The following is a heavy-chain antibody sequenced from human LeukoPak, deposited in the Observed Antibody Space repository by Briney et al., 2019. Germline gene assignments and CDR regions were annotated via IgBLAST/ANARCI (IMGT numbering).Heavy chain of an antibody. CDR1: GFTFSSYW. Sequence: GGSLRLSCAASGFTFSSYWMHWVRQAPGKGLVWVSRINSDGSSTSYADSVKGRFTISRGNAKNTLYLQMNSLRAEDTAVYYCARSYGSGSYPPYWGQGTLVTVSS. CDR2: INSDGSST. CDR3: ARSYGSGSYPPY. J-gene: IGHJ4*02. V-gene: IGHV3-74*01. D-gene: IGHD3-10*01.